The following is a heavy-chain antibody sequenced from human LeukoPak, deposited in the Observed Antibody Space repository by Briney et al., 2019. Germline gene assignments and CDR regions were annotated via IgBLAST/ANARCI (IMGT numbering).Heavy chain of an antibody. D-gene: IGHD2-2*01. CDR3: AQQGVVVPAAPFDY. CDR1: GFTVSSNY. J-gene: IGHJ4*02. CDR2: IYSGGST. Sequence: GGSLRLSCAASGFTVSSNYMSWFRQAPGKGLEWVSVIYSGGSTYYADSVKGRFTISRDNSKNTLYLQMNSVRAEDTAVYYCAQQGVVVPAAPFDYWGQGTLVTVSS. V-gene: IGHV3-53*01.